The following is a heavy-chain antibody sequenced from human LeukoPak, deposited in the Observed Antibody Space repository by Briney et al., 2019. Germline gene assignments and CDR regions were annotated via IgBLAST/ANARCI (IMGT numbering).Heavy chain of an antibody. CDR1: GFTFSDHA. Sequence: GGSLRLSCAASGFTFSDHAMSWVRLAPAKGLEWVSSINGNGGGSCYIDSVKGRFTISRDNSRSTLYLRMNSLRPEDTAIYYCAREGYYGSGSPPSLYFDYWGQGTLVTVSS. CDR2: INGNGGGS. D-gene: IGHD3-10*01. V-gene: IGHV3-23*01. CDR3: AREGYYGSGSPPSLYFDY. J-gene: IGHJ4*02.